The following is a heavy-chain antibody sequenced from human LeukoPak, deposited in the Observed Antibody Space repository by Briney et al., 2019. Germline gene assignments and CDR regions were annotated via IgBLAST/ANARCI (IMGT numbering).Heavy chain of an antibody. CDR1: GFTFSSYW. CDR3: ASSCGRGSYSLDY. V-gene: IGHV3-74*01. D-gene: IGHD1-26*01. Sequence: GGSLRLSCAASGFTFSSYWMHWVRQAPGKGLVWVSRINSDGSCTSYADSVKGRFTISRDNAKNTLYLQMNSLRAEDTAVYYCASSCGRGSYSLDYWGQGTLVTVSS. J-gene: IGHJ4*02. CDR2: INSDGSCT.